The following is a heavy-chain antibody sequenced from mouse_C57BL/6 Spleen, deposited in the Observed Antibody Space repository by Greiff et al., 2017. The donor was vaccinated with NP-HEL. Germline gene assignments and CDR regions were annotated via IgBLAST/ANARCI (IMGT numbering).Heavy chain of an antibody. CDR1: GFSFNTYA. V-gene: IGHV10-1*01. CDR2: IRSKSNNYAT. CDR3: VRQDYGSSYHFDY. D-gene: IGHD1-1*01. J-gene: IGHJ2*01. Sequence: EVQLVESGGGLVQPKGSLKLSCAASGFSFNTYAMNWVRQAPGKGLEWVARIRSKSNNYATYYADSVKDRFTISRDDSESMLYLQMNNLKTEDTAMYYCVRQDYGSSYHFDYWGQGTTLTVSS.